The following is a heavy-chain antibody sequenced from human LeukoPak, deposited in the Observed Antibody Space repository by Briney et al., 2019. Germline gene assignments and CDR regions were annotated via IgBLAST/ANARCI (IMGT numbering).Heavy chain of an antibody. Sequence: GVSLRLSCAASGFTFNSFAMTWVRQAPGKGLEGVSGISGSGGSTYYADSVKGRFTIYRDNSKNTMYLQMNSLRAEGTAVYYCARDYDGFDYWGQGTLVTVSS. CDR3: ARDYDGFDY. CDR1: GFTFNSFA. J-gene: IGHJ4*02. D-gene: IGHD3-22*01. CDR2: ISGSGGST. V-gene: IGHV3-23*01.